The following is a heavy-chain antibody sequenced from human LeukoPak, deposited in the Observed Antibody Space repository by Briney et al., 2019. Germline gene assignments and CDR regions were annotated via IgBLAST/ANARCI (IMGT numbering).Heavy chain of an antibody. V-gene: IGHV3-23*01. CDR2: ISGSGGST. D-gene: IGHD1-26*01. CDR3: AKDPRGIQPSELDY. J-gene: IGHJ4*02. Sequence: PGGSLRLSCAASGFTFSTYAMSWVRQAPGKGLEWVSAISGSGGSTYYADSVKGRFTISRANSKNTLYLQMNSLRAEDTAVYYCAKDPRGIQPSELDYWGQGTLVTVSS. CDR1: GFTFSTYA.